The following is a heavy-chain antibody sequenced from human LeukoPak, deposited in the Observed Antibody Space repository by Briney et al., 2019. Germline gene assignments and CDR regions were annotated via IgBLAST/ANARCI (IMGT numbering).Heavy chain of an antibody. CDR1: GGSFSGYY. Sequence: TETLSLTCAVYGGSFSGYYWSWIRQPPGKGLEWIGEVNHSGSTNYNPSLKSRVTISVDTSKNQFSLKLSSVTAADTAVYYCARGPYFDYWGQGTLVTVSS. CDR2: VNHSGST. J-gene: IGHJ4*02. CDR3: ARGPYFDY. V-gene: IGHV4-34*01.